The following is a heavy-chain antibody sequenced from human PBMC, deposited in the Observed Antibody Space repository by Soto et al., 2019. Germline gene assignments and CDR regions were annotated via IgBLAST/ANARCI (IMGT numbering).Heavy chain of an antibody. CDR1: GVSISSYY. D-gene: IGHD4-17*01. CDR3: ARGSYGDYY. V-gene: IGHV4-59*01. CDR2: IYYSGNT. Sequence: SETLSLTCTVSGVSISSYYWSWIRQPPGKGLEWIGYIYYSGNTNYNPSLKSRVTISVDTSRNQFSLNLSSVTAADTAVYYCARGSYGDYYWGQGTLVTVS. J-gene: IGHJ4*02.